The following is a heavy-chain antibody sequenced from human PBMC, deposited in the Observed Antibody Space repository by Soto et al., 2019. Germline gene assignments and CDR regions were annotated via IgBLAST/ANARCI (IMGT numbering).Heavy chain of an antibody. CDR2: IIPVFRTS. V-gene: IGHV1-69*18. CDR3: GKEGTLVGGGGDS. J-gene: IGHJ4*02. CDR1: GVTFSSYA. D-gene: IGHD2-15*01. Sequence: QVQLVQSGAQLKKPGSSVKVSCSASGVTFSSYAFTWVRQAPGQGLEWMGNIIPVFRTSNYAQGFQARLTISADEATITNYMDLSLLRSADRAVFFCGKEGTLVGGGGDSWGQGPLVIVSS.